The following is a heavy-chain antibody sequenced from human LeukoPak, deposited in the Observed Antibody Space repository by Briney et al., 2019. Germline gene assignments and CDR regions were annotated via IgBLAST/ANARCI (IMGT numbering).Heavy chain of an antibody. Sequence: SQTLSLTCSVSGGSISRGSYYWSWIRQPAGKGLEWIGRIYISGSTNYNPSLKSRVTISIDTSKNQLSLKLSSVTAADTAVYYCARAGRIVAGGFDIWGQGTMVTVSS. CDR3: ARAGRIVAGGFDI. D-gene: IGHD2-15*01. CDR2: IYISGST. V-gene: IGHV4-61*02. J-gene: IGHJ3*02. CDR1: GGSISRGSYY.